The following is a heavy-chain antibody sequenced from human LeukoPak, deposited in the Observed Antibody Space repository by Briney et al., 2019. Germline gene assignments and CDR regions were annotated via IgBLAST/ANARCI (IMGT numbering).Heavy chain of an antibody. CDR1: GFTFSSYA. D-gene: IGHD2-15*01. Sequence: PGRSLRLSCAASGFTFSSYAMHWVRQAPGKGLEWVAVISYDGSNKYYADSVKGRFTISRDNSKNTLYLQMNSLRAEDTAVYYCATLGRNYFDSWGQGTLVTVSS. CDR2: ISYDGSNK. J-gene: IGHJ4*02. CDR3: ATLGRNYFDS. V-gene: IGHV3-30-3*01.